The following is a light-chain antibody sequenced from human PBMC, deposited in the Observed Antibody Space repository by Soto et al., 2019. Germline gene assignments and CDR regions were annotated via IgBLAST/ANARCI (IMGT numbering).Light chain of an antibody. V-gene: IGLV2-23*02. CDR2: EVS. CDR3: CSYEGSNYV. J-gene: IGLJ1*01. CDR1: SIDVGNYNL. Sequence: QSVLNQPSPLSGSPGQSITLSRTGTSIDVGNYNLVPCNQHPQGKPPNLMIYEVSRRPSGVSNRFSASKSGDTASMKFSGHQAEDEADYSCCSYEGSNYVFGTGTKVTAL.